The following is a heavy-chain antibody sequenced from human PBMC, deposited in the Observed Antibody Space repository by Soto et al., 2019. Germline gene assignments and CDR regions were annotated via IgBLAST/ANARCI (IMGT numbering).Heavy chain of an antibody. Sequence: GGSLRLSCVASGFTFSNYAMHWVRQAPGKGLEWVAIVSYDGDNEYYADSVRGRFFISRDNAKNSLYLQMNSLRAEDTALYYCAKDRIKWLRANAFDIWGQGTMVTVSS. CDR1: GFTFSNYA. CDR2: VSYDGDNE. CDR3: AKDRIKWLRANAFDI. J-gene: IGHJ3*02. D-gene: IGHD5-12*01. V-gene: IGHV3-30*18.